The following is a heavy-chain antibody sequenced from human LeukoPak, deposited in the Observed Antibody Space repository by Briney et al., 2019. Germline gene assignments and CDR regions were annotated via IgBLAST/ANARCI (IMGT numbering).Heavy chain of an antibody. CDR2: IWYDGSNK. CDR3: AKHRQIAARSAFDY. D-gene: IGHD6-6*01. V-gene: IGHV3-33*06. CDR1: GFTFSSYG. J-gene: IGHJ4*02. Sequence: PGRSLRLSCAASGFTFSSYGMHWVRQAPGKGLEWVAVIWYDGSNKYYADSVKGRFTISRDNSKNTLYLQMNSLRAEDTAVYYCAKHRQIAARSAFDYWGQGTLVTVSS.